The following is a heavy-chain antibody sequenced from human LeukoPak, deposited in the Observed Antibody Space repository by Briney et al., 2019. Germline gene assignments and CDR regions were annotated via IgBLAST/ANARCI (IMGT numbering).Heavy chain of an antibody. CDR1: GGSISSGSYY. J-gene: IGHJ4*02. CDR3: ATYSNYDRCLGY. D-gene: IGHD4-11*01. Sequence: PSQTLSLTCTVSGGSISSGSYYWSWIRQPAGKGLEWIGRIYTSGSTNYNPSLKSRVTISVDTSKNQFSLKLSSVTAADTAVYYCATYSNYDRCLGYWGQGTLVTVSS. V-gene: IGHV4-61*02. CDR2: IYTSGST.